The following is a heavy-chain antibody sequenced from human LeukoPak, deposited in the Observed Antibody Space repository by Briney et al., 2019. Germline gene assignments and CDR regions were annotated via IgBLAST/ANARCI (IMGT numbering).Heavy chain of an antibody. CDR2: IKQDGSEK. Sequence: GGSLRLSCVASGFTFSSYWMSWVRQAPGKGLEWVANIKQDGSEKYYVDSMKGRFTISRDNAKNSLYLQMNSLRAEDTAVYYCARDRDEVVITSRWFDPWGQGTLVTVSS. CDR1: GFTFSSYW. CDR3: ARDRDEVVITSRWFDP. J-gene: IGHJ5*02. D-gene: IGHD3-22*01. V-gene: IGHV3-7*01.